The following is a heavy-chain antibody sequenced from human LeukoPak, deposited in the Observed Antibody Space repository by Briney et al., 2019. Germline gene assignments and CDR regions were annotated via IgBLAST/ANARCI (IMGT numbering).Heavy chain of an antibody. CDR3: ARYYDFWSSYSSYYYMDV. Sequence: GGSLRLSCAASGFTFSSYSMNWVRQTPGKGLEWVPSISSSSNYIYYADSVKGRVTISRDNAKNSLYLQMNSLRAEDTAVYYCARYYDFWSSYSSYYYMDVWGKGTTVTVSS. CDR2: ISSSSNYI. J-gene: IGHJ6*03. CDR1: GFTFSSYS. V-gene: IGHV3-21*01. D-gene: IGHD3-3*01.